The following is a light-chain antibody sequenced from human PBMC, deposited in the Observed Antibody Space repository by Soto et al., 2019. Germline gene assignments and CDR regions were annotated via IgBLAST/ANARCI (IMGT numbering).Light chain of an antibody. V-gene: IGLV2-14*01. Sequence: QSVLTQPASVSGSPGQSITISCTGTSSDVGGYNSVSWYRQDPGKAPKLMIYDVTNRPSGVSNRFSGSKSGNTASLTISGLQAEDEADYYCSSFPNSITYLFGTGTKFTVL. CDR3: SSFPNSITYL. CDR2: DVT. J-gene: IGLJ1*01. CDR1: SSDVGGYNS.